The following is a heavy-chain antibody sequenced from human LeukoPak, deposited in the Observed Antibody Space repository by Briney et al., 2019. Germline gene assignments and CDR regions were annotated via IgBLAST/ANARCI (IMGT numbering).Heavy chain of an antibody. CDR1: GGAISSYY. Sequence: SETLSLTCTVPGGAISSYYWSWIRQPPGKGLEWIGYVSYTGDASQNPSLRGRVTMSVDTSNNQVSLELSSVTAADTAVYYCARDWRGDYGDSNWFDPWGQGTLVTVSS. D-gene: IGHD4-17*01. CDR3: ARDWRGDYGDSNWFDP. CDR2: VSYTGDA. V-gene: IGHV4-59*01. J-gene: IGHJ5*02.